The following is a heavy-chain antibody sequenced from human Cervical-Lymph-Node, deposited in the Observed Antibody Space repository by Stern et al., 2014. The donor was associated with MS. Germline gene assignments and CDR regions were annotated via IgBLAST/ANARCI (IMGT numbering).Heavy chain of an antibody. J-gene: IGHJ3*01. V-gene: IGHV1-46*03. CDR3: AREGADNDAFDV. CDR1: GYTFIDYY. Sequence: QDQLVQSGAEVKKPGASVTVSCRTSGYTFIDYYIPWVRQAPGQGLEWMGIINLSDGATTYAQKFQGRVTMTRDTSTNTAYMQLGSLTSEDTAVFFCAREGADNDAFDVWGQGTMVTVSS. D-gene: IGHD1-26*01. CDR2: INLSDGAT.